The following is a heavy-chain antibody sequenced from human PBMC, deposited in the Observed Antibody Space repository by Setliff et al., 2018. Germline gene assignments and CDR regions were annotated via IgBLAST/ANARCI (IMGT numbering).Heavy chain of an antibody. D-gene: IGHD4-17*01. V-gene: IGHV3-23*01. CDR1: GFSFSNYA. Sequence: PSETLSLSCAASGFSFSNYAMSWVRQTPRKGLEWVSAISGSGDGDKTHYADSAKGRFTISRDNAKNSLYLQMNSLRAEDTAVYYCARTSTVTRNPLFDYWGQGTLVTVSS. J-gene: IGHJ4*02. CDR3: ARTSTVTRNPLFDY. CDR2: ISGSGDGDKT.